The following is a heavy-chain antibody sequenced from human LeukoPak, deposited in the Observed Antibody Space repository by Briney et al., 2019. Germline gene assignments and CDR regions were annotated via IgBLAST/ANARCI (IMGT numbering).Heavy chain of an antibody. V-gene: IGHV3-11*06. CDR3: ARDFGYDILTGYYKD. Sequence: GGSLRLSCAASGFTFSDYYMSWIRQAPGKGLEWVSYISSSSSYTNYADSVKGRFTISRDNAKNSLYLQMNSLRAEDTAVYYCARDFGYDILTGYYKDWGQGTLVTVSS. CDR1: GFTFSDYY. CDR2: ISSSSSYT. J-gene: IGHJ4*02. D-gene: IGHD3-9*01.